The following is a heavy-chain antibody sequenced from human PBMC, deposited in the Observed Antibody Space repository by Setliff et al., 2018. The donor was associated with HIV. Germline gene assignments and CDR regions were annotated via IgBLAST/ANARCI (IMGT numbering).Heavy chain of an antibody. CDR3: ARDRGQDSSGFGIYYYMDV. Sequence: GALRLSCAASGFTFITYTMHWVRQAPGKGLEWVAVISYGGSNEYYADSVKGRFTISRDNSKNTLYLQMNSLRPEDTAVYYCARDRGQDSSGFGIYYYMDVWGKGTTVTVSS. CDR1: GFTFITYT. CDR2: ISYGGSNE. D-gene: IGHD6-19*01. V-gene: IGHV3-30*01. J-gene: IGHJ6*03.